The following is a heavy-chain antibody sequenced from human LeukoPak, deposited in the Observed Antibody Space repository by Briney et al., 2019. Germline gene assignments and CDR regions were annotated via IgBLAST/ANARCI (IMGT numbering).Heavy chain of an antibody. CDR2: IYYSGST. Sequence: SGTLSLTCTVSGGSINNNDFYWGWIRQPPGKGLEWIGTIYYSGSTYYNPSLKSRVTISVDKSKNQFSLKLSSVTAADTAVYYCARNDYGNYSYYYYGMDVWGQGTTVTVSS. D-gene: IGHD4-11*01. CDR1: GGSINNNDFY. V-gene: IGHV4-39*07. CDR3: ARNDYGNYSYYYYGMDV. J-gene: IGHJ6*02.